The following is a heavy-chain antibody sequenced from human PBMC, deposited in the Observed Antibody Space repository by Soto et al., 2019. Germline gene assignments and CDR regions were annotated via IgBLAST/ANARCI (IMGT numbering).Heavy chain of an antibody. CDR2: IKQDGSVK. V-gene: IGHV3-7*02. CDR1: GFTFSNSW. J-gene: IGHJ4*02. D-gene: IGHD4-17*01. CDR3: VRLWTTVICDY. Sequence: EVQLVESGGGLVQPGGSLRLACTASGFTFSNSWMSWVRQAPGKGLEWVANIKQDGSVKNYVDSVKGRVTISRDNAKNPLYLQMNSLRAEDTAVYYCVRLWTTVICDYWGQGTLVTVSS.